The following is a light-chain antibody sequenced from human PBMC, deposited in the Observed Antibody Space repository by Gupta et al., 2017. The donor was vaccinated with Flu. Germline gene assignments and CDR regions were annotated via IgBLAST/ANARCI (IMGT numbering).Light chain of an antibody. V-gene: IGKV2-28*01. CDR3: MQALQTRLSFT. J-gene: IGKJ3*01. CDR2: LGS. Sequence: DIVMTQSPLSLPVTPGEPASISCRSSQSLLHSNGYNYLDWYLQKPGQSPQLLIYLGSNRASGVPDRFSGSGSGTDFTLKISRVEAEDVGVYYCMQALQTRLSFTFGPGTKVDIK. CDR1: QSLLHSNGYNY.